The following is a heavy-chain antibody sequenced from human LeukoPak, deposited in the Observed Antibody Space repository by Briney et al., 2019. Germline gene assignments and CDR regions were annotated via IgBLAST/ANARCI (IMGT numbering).Heavy chain of an antibody. CDR3: ARDRYYGSGSYNWFDP. CDR1: GGTSSSYA. Sequence: SVKVSCKASGGTSSSYAISWVRQAPGQGLEWMGRIIPILGIANYAQKFQGRVTITADKSTSTAYMELSSLRSEDTAVYYCARDRYYGSGSYNWFDPWGQGTLVTVSS. CDR2: IIPILGIA. V-gene: IGHV1-69*04. D-gene: IGHD3-10*01. J-gene: IGHJ5*02.